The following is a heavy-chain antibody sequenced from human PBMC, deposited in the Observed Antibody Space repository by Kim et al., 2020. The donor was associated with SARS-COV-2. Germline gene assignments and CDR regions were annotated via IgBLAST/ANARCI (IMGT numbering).Heavy chain of an antibody. V-gene: IGHV1-2*02. Sequence: ASVKVSCKASGYPFTAFFIHWVRQAPGQGLEWVGWINTDSGATKYAQNLQGRVSMTRDTSINTAYMELNSLTSDDTAVYFCATDFNWSYDYWGQGTLVTV. CDR1: GYPFTAFF. J-gene: IGHJ4*02. CDR3: ATDFNWSYDY. CDR2: INTDSGAT. D-gene: IGHD1-7*01.